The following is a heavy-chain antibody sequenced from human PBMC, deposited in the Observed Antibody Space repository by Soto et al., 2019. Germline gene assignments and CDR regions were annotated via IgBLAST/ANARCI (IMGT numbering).Heavy chain of an antibody. D-gene: IGHD6-19*01. CDR1: GDSVSSNSAA. Sequence: SQTLSLTCAISGDSVSSNSAAWNWIRPSPSRGLEWLGRTYYRSKWYNDYAVSVKSRITINPETSKNQFSLQLNSVTPEDTAVYYCARLAVAGTGTYYYGMDVWGQGTTVTVSS. J-gene: IGHJ6*02. CDR2: TYYRSKWYN. CDR3: ARLAVAGTGTYYYGMDV. V-gene: IGHV6-1*01.